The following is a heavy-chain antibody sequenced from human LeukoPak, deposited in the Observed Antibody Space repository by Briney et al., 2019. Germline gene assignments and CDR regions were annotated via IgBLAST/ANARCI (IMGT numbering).Heavy chain of an antibody. J-gene: IGHJ4*02. D-gene: IGHD5-24*01. V-gene: IGHV4-39*01. CDR2: IHYRLPT. CDR1: GVSISGTNYY. CDR3: ARHEEEDGYNAKTPDY. Sequence: SETLSLTCDVSGVSISGTNYYWGWIRQPPGMGLEWIGSIHYRLPTFYNPLLKSRVTISVDTSKNQISLRLRSFTAADTAVYYCARHEEEDGYNAKTPDYWGQGTLVTVSS.